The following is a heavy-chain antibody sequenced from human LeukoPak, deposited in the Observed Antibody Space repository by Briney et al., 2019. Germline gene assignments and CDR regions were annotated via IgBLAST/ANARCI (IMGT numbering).Heavy chain of an antibody. CDR2: ISSSSSTI. V-gene: IGHV3-48*04. J-gene: IGHJ4*02. D-gene: IGHD1-26*01. Sequence: PGGSLRLSCAASGFTFSSYSMNWVRQAPGKGLEWVSYISSSSSTIYYADSVKGRFTISRDNAKNSLYLQMNSLRAEDTAVYYCARDRGSGSYVLLDYWGQGTLVTVSS. CDR3: ARDRGSGSYVLLDY. CDR1: GFTFSSYS.